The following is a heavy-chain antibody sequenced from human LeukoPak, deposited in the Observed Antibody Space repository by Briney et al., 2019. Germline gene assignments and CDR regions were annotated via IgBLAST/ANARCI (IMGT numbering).Heavy chain of an antibody. CDR3: ARERPTYYYDSSGYYGYYYYGMDV. J-gene: IGHJ6*02. Sequence: ASVKVSCKASGYTFTGSYMHWVRHGPGQGLEWMGWINPNSGGTNYAQKVQGRVTMTRDTSISTAYMELSRLRSDDTAVYYCARERPTYYYDSSGYYGYYYYGMDVWGQGTTVTVSS. D-gene: IGHD3-22*01. V-gene: IGHV1-2*02. CDR1: GYTFTGSY. CDR2: INPNSGGT.